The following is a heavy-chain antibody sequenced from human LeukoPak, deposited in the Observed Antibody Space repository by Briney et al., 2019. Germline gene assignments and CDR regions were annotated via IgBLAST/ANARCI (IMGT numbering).Heavy chain of an antibody. CDR3: ARDLEDSSPFGAFDM. J-gene: IGHJ3*02. D-gene: IGHD3-22*01. V-gene: IGHV3-74*01. Sequence: PGGSLRLSCAASGFTFSNYWMHWVRQAPGKGLVWVSRINSDGSSTRYADSVKGRFTISRDNAKNTLYLQMNSLRAEDTAVYYCARDLEDSSPFGAFDMWGQGTMVTVSS. CDR2: INSDGSST. CDR1: GFTFSNYW.